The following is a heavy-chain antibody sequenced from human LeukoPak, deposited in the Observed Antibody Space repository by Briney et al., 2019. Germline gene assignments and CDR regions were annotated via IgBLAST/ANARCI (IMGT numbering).Heavy chain of an antibody. V-gene: IGHV3-74*03. Sequence: GGSLRLSCAASGFTFSSYCMYWVRQAPGKGLVWVSRINSDGSSIKDANSVKGRFTISRDNAKNTLDLQMNSLRAEDTAVYYCARHKGYSGYDYYFDYWGQGTLVTVSS. CDR2: INSDGSSI. D-gene: IGHD5-12*01. CDR3: ARHKGYSGYDYYFDY. J-gene: IGHJ4*02. CDR1: GFTFSSYC.